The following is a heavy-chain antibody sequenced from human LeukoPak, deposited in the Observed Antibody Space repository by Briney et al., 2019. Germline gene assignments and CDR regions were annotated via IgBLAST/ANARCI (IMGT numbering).Heavy chain of an antibody. CDR2: INHSGST. CDR1: GGSFSGYY. D-gene: IGHD1-1*01. J-gene: IGHJ4*02. Sequence: SETPSLTCAVYGGSFSGYYWSWIRQPPGKGLEWIGEINHSGSTNYNPSLKSRVTISVDTSKNQFSLKLSSVTAADTAVYYCARGRAERYNWKWGIAFDYWGQGTLVTVSS. V-gene: IGHV4-34*01. CDR3: ARGRAERYNWKWGIAFDY.